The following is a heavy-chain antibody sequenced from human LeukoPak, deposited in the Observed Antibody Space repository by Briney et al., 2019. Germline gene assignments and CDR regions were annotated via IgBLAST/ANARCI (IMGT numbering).Heavy chain of an antibody. V-gene: IGHV4-59*01. CDR1: GGPISNYY. J-gene: IGHJ4*02. CDR3: ARSPRGGTKTYFDY. Sequence: SETLSLTCTVSGGPISNYYWSWIRQPPGKGLEWIGYIYYSGSTNYNPSLKGRVTISVDTSKNQFSLRLSSVTAADTAVYYCARSPRGGTKTYFDYWGQGTLVTVSP. CDR2: IYYSGST. D-gene: IGHD1-14*01.